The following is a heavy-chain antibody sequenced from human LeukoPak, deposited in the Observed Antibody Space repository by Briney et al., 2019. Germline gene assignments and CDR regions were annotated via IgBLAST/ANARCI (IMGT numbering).Heavy chain of an antibody. V-gene: IGHV1-2*02. CDR3: ARGSSGITTHYYYYYYMDV. J-gene: IGHJ6*03. CDR2: INPNSGGT. D-gene: IGHD1-1*01. CDR1: GYTFTGYY. Sequence: AASVKVSCKASGYTFTGYYMHWVRQAPGQGLEWMGWINPNSGGTNYAQKFQGRVTMTRDTSISTAYMELSRLRSDDTAVYYCARGSSGITTHYYYYYYMDVWGKGTTVTISS.